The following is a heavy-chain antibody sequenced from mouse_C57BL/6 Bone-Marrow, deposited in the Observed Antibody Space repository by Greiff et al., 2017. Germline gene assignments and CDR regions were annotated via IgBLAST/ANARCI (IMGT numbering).Heavy chain of an antibody. J-gene: IGHJ1*03. Sequence: VQLQQSGAELVQPGASVTLSCKASRYTFTSYWMHWVKQRPGQGLEWIGMIHPNSGSTNYNELLKSKATLTVDKSSSTGYMLFSSLTSEDSAVYYCASATSTVGATDWYFDDWGTGTTVTVSS. CDR3: ASATSTVGATDWYFDD. CDR2: IHPNSGST. V-gene: IGHV1-64*01. CDR1: RYTFTSYW. D-gene: IGHD1-1*01.